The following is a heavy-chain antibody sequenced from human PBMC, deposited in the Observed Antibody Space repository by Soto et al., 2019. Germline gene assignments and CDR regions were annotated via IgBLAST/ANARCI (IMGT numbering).Heavy chain of an antibody. J-gene: IGHJ5*02. CDR3: SRARWNTIFGVVITDNLFDP. V-gene: IGHV1-18*01. CDR2: ISAYNGNT. D-gene: IGHD3-3*01. Sequence: ASVKVSCKASGYSFTSYGISWVRQAPGQGLEWMGWISAYNGNTNYAQKLQGRVTMTTDTSTSTAYMELRSLRSDDTAVYYCSRARWNTIFGVVITDNLFDPWGQGALVTVSS. CDR1: GYSFTSYG.